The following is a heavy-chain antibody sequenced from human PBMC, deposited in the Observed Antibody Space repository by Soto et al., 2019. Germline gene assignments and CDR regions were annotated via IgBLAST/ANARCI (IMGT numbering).Heavy chain of an antibody. CDR3: AKDGGASSGYLYYYYGMDV. J-gene: IGHJ6*02. V-gene: IGHV3-23*01. CDR1: GFTFTSYA. CDR2: ISGSGGST. D-gene: IGHD3-22*01. Sequence: GGSLRLSCASSGFTFTSYAMSWVREAPGKGLEWVSAISGSGGSTYYADSVKGRFTISRDNSKNTLYLQMNSLRAEDTAVYYCAKDGGASSGYLYYYYGMDVWGQGT.